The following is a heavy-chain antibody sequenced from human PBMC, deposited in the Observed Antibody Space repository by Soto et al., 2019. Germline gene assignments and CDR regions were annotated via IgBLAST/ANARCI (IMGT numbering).Heavy chain of an antibody. D-gene: IGHD4-17*01. CDR1: GFTFNSSA. CDR3: AAALNDYGDYPDY. J-gene: IGHJ4*02. V-gene: IGHV1-58*02. CDR2: IVVGSGNT. Sequence: GGSVKVSRKGSGFTFNSSAIQWGGQGRGQRLEWIGWIVVGSGNTNYAQKFQERVTITRDMSTSTAYMELSSLRSEDTAVYYCAAALNDYGDYPDYWGQGAPVTVSS.